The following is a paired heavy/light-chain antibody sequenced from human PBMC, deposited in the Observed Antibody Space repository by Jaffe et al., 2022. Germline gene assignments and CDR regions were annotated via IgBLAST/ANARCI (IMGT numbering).Light chain of an antibody. CDR2: LTS. Sequence: DIVMTQSPDSLAVSLGERATINCKSSQSVLYSSNNKNYLAWYQQKPGQPPKLLIYLTSTRESGVPDRFSGSGSGTDFTLTISSLQAEDVAVYYCHQYYSSPPTFGGGTKVEIK. V-gene: IGKV4-1*01. CDR3: HQYYSSPPT. J-gene: IGKJ4*01. CDR1: QSVLYSSNNKNY.
Heavy chain of an antibody. V-gene: IGHV4-38-2*01. CDR2: INHSGNT. J-gene: IGHJ4*02. Sequence: QVQLQESGPRLVKPSETLSLTCDVSGYSISSGYYWGWIRQPPGKGLEWIGSINHSGNTYYNPSLRSRVTISVDTSRNQFFLRLTSVTAADTAVYYCARHGPIDTYYASLDYWGQGTLVTVSS. CDR1: GYSISSGYY. D-gene: IGHD1-26*01. CDR3: ARHGPIDTYYASLDY.